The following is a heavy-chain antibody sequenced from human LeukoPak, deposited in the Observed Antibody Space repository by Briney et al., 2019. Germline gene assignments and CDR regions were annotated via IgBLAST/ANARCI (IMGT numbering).Heavy chain of an antibody. J-gene: IGHJ4*02. V-gene: IGHV4-59*08. CDR2: IYYSGST. CDR1: GGSISRYY. CDR3: ARHSLPPADPEGYFDY. D-gene: IGHD2-2*01. Sequence: SETLSLTCTVSGGSISRYYWSWIRQPPGKGLEWIRYIYYSGSTNYNPSLKSRVTISVDTSKNTFSPKLNSVTSADTAVYHCARHSLPPADPEGYFDYWGQGTLVTVSS.